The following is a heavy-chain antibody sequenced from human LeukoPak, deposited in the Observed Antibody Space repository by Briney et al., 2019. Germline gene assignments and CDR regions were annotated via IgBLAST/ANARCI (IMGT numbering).Heavy chain of an antibody. D-gene: IGHD3/OR15-3a*01. CDR1: GFTFSSYG. Sequence: PGGSLRPSCAASGFTFSSYGMHWVRQAPGKGLEWVAVISYDGSNKYYADSVKGRFTISRDNSKNTLYLQMNSLRAEDTAVYYCAMGTGLDAFDIWGQGTMVTVSS. V-gene: IGHV3-30*03. CDR2: ISYDGSNK. J-gene: IGHJ3*02. CDR3: AMGTGLDAFDI.